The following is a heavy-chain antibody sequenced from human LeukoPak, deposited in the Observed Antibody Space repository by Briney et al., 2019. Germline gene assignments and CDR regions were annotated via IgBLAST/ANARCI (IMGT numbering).Heavy chain of an antibody. CDR2: ISAYNGNT. D-gene: IGHD2-2*01. CDR3: ARAVASPAGYWFDP. Sequence: ASVRVSCKASGYTFSIYGFSWVRQAPGQGLEWMGWISAYNGNTNYAQKLQGRVTMTTDTSTSTAYMELRSLRSDDTAVYYCARAVASPAGYWFDPWGQGTLVTVSS. CDR1: GYTFSIYG. V-gene: IGHV1-18*01. J-gene: IGHJ5*02.